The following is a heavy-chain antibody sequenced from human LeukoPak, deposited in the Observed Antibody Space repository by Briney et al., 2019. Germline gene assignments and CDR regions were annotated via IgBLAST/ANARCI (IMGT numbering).Heavy chain of an antibody. V-gene: IGHV4-59*01. CDR2: IYYSGST. CDR1: GGSISSYY. D-gene: IGHD4-11*01. J-gene: IGHJ6*02. Sequence: SETLSLTCTVSGGSISSYYWSWIRQPPGKGLEWIGYIYYSGSTNYNPSLKSRVIISVDTSKNQFSLKLSSVTAADTAVYCCARIDYRDCYYGMDVWGQGTTVTVSS. CDR3: ARIDYRDCYYGMDV.